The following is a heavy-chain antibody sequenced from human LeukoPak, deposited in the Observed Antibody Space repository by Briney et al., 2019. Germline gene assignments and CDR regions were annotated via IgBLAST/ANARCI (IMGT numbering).Heavy chain of an antibody. J-gene: IGHJ4*02. D-gene: IGHD3-3*01. CDR2: ISGSGGST. CDR1: GFTFSSYW. V-gene: IGHV3-23*01. Sequence: GSLRLSCAASGFTFSSYWMNWARQAPGKGLEWVSAISGSGGSTYYADSVKGRFTISRDNSKNTLYLQMNSLRAEDTAVYYCAKDRGVVISHYDYWGQGTLVTVSS. CDR3: AKDRGVVISHYDY.